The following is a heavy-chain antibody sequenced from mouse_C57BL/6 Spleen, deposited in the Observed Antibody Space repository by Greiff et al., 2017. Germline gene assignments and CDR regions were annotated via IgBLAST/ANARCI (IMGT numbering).Heavy chain of an antibody. V-gene: IGHV1-69*01. Sequence: VQLQQSGAELVMPGASVKLSCKASGYTFTSYWMHWVKQRPGQGLEWIGEIDPSDSYTNYNQKFKGKSTLTVDKSSSTAYMQLSSLTSEDSAVYYCAIYGSSPYYAMDYWGQGTSVTVSS. D-gene: IGHD1-1*01. J-gene: IGHJ4*01. CDR3: AIYGSSPYYAMDY. CDR2: IDPSDSYT. CDR1: GYTFTSYW.